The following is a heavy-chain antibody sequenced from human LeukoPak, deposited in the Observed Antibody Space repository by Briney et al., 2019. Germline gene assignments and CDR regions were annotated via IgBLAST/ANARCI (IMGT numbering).Heavy chain of an antibody. J-gene: IGHJ6*03. Sequence: GGSLRLSCAASGFSFSSYGMHWVRQAPGKGLEWVANIKQDGSEKYYVDSVKGRFTISRDNAKNSLYLQMNSLRAEDTAVYYCAREVRGVYYYYMDVWGKGTTATVSS. CDR1: GFSFSSYG. D-gene: IGHD3-10*01. V-gene: IGHV3-7*01. CDR3: AREVRGVYYYYMDV. CDR2: IKQDGSEK.